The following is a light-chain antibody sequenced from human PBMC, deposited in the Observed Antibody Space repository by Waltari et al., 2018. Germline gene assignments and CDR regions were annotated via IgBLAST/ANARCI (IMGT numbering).Light chain of an antibody. CDR3: SSYTDSFTVV. J-gene: IGLJ3*02. Sequence: QSALSQPASVSGSPGQSITISCTGTSSDIGGHSSVSWYQQHPGKAPKLMIYDVRNRPSGFSYRFPGSKSANTASRTISGLQAEDEADYYCSSYTDSFTVVFGGGTRPTVL. V-gene: IGLV2-14*03. CDR1: SSDIGGHSS. CDR2: DVR.